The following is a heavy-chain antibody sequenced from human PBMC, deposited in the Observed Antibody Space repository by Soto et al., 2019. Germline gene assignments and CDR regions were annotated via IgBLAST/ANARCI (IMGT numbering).Heavy chain of an antibody. D-gene: IGHD3-16*01. V-gene: IGHV3-30*04. J-gene: IGHJ3*02. CDR1: GFTFSSYA. CDR2: ISYDGSNK. CDR3: ASLGNVEDAFDI. Sequence: GGSLRLSCAASGFTFSSYAMHWVRQAPGKGLEWVAVISYDGSNKYYADSVKGRFTISRDNSKNTLYLQMNSLRAEDTAVYYCASLGNVEDAFDIWGQGTMVTVSS.